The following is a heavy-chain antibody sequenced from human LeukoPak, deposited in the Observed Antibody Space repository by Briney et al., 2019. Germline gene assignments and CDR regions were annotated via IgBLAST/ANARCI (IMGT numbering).Heavy chain of an antibody. J-gene: IGHJ3*02. CDR3: AREANYYDSSGYYPDAFDI. CDR1: GFTVSSNY. Sequence: GGSLRLSCAVSGFTVSSNYMSWVRQAPGKGLEWVSVIYSGGSTYYADSVKGRFTISRHNSKNTLYLHMNSLRAEDTAVYYCAREANYYDSSGYYPDAFDIWGQGTMVTVSS. CDR2: IYSGGST. V-gene: IGHV3-53*04. D-gene: IGHD3-22*01.